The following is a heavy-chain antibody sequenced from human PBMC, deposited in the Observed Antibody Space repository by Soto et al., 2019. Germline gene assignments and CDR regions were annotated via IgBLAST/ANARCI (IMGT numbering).Heavy chain of an antibody. D-gene: IGHD3-3*01. J-gene: IGHJ6*03. CDR3: ARDYDFWSGYYPMDV. Sequence: GGSLRLSCAASGFTFSDYYMSWIRQAPGKGLEWVSYISSSGSTIYYADSVKGRFTISRDNAKNSLYLQMNSLRAEDTAVYYCARDYDFWSGYYPMDVWGKGTTVTVSS. CDR1: GFTFSDYY. CDR2: ISSSGSTI. V-gene: IGHV3-11*01.